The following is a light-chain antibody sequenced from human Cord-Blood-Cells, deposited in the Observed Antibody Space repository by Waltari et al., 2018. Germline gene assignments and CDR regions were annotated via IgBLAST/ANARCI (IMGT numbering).Light chain of an antibody. CDR2: AAS. CDR3: QQSYSTPYS. CDR1: QDISSY. J-gene: IGKJ2*03. Sequence: DIQMTQSPSSLSASVGDRVTITCRASQDISSYLTWYQQKLGKAPKRLIYAASSLQSGVPSRLSGSGSGTDFTLTICSLQPEDFATYYCQQSYSTPYSFGQGTKLEIK. V-gene: IGKV1-39*01.